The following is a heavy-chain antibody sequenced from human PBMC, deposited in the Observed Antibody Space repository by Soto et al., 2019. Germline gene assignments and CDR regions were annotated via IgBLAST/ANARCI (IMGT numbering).Heavy chain of an antibody. V-gene: IGHV1-46*01. Sequence: RASVKVSCKASGFTFSNYYMHWVRQAPEQGLEWMGIISPGGDSTTCAQRFQGRLTMTRDTSTSTVYMDLSSLTSEDTAVYYCARAHSEQYFDFWGRGTLVTVSS. CDR3: ARAHSEQYFDF. CDR2: ISPGGDST. D-gene: IGHD6-13*01. J-gene: IGHJ4*02. CDR1: GFTFSNYY.